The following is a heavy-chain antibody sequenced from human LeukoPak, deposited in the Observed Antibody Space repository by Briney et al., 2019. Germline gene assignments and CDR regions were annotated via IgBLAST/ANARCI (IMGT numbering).Heavy chain of an antibody. CDR1: GLTFSNSA. V-gene: IGHV3-30*04. D-gene: IGHD2-15*01. CDR2: MSFDGSHE. CDR3: ARGGKCSDGKCYLIDY. Sequence: GGSLRLSCVASGLTFSNSAMHWVRQAPGKGLEWVAIMSFDGSHERYGDSVKGRFTLSRDNSKNTLYLQINSLRTEDTAVYYCARGGKCSDGKCYLIDYWGQGTLVTVPS. J-gene: IGHJ4*02.